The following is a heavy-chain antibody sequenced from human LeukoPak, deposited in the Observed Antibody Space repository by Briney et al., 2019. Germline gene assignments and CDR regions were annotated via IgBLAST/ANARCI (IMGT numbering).Heavy chain of an antibody. Sequence: SETLSLTCTVAGGSISSYYWSWIRQPAGKGLEWIGRIYTSGGTNYNPSLQGRVTISVDTSKNQLSLKLSSLTAADTAVYYCASEGYYGSGSYYKPYYYYMDVWGNGTTVTISS. J-gene: IGHJ6*03. CDR1: GGSISSYY. D-gene: IGHD3-10*01. CDR2: IYTSGGT. V-gene: IGHV4-4*07. CDR3: ASEGYYGSGSYYKPYYYYMDV.